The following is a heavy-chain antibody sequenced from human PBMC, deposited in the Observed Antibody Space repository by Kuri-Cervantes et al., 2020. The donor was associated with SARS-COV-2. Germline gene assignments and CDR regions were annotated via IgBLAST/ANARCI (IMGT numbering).Heavy chain of an antibody. CDR2: ISSSSSYI. V-gene: IGHV3-21*01. J-gene: IGHJ4*02. Sequence: SLMISCAASGFTFSSYSMNWVRQAQGKGLEWVSSISSSSSYIYYPDSVKGRFTISRDNYKNTLYLQMNSLRAEDKAVYYCARQGRRVPFFDSWGQGTLVTVSS. CDR3: ARQGRRVPFFDS. CDR1: GFTFSSYS.